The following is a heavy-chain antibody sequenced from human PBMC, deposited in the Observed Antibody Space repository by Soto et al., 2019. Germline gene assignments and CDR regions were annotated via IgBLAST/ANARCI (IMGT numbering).Heavy chain of an antibody. CDR3: ARVGIAAAGTSFDY. CDR1: GYTFTSYG. V-gene: IGHV1-18*01. J-gene: IGHJ4*02. D-gene: IGHD6-13*01. Sequence: GSSVKVSRKAFGYTFTSYGSSWGRQAPGQGLEWMGWISAYNGNTNYAQKLQGRVTMTTDTSTSTAYMELRSLRSDDTAVYYCARVGIAAAGTSFDYWGQGTLVTVSS. CDR2: ISAYNGNT.